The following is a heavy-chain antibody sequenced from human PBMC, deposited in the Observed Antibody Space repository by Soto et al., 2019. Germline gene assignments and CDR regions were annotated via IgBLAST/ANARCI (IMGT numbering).Heavy chain of an antibody. J-gene: IGHJ4*02. CDR1: GFTFSSYW. Sequence: GGSLRLSCAASGFTFSSYWMSWVRQAPGKGLEWVANIKQDGSEKYYVDSVKGRFTISRDNAKNSLYLQMNSLRAEDTAVYYCARDHAHSGYDYPAYYFDYWGQGTLVTVSS. CDR3: ARDHAHSGYDYPAYYFDY. CDR2: IKQDGSEK. D-gene: IGHD5-12*01. V-gene: IGHV3-7*01.